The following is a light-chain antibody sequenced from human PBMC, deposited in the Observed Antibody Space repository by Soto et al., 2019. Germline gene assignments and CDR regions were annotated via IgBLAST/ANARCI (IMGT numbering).Light chain of an antibody. J-gene: IGKJ4*01. Sequence: DIQMTQSPSSLSASVGDRVTITCRASQSISSYLNWYQQKPGKAPKLLIYAASSLQSGVPSRFSGSGSGTDFTLTISSLQPEDFATYYRQQSYTWLTFGGGTKVEIK. CDR1: QSISSY. CDR2: AAS. CDR3: QQSYTWLT. V-gene: IGKV1-39*01.